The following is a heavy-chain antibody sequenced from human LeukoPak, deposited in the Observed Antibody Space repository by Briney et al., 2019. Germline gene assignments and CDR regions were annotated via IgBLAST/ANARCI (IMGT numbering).Heavy chain of an antibody. CDR2: ISSNSDYI. CDR1: GFTFSSSS. D-gene: IGHD5-24*01. V-gene: IGHV3-21*01. CDR3: AKDSGDGYPINYYGMDV. Sequence: GGSLRLSCAASGFTFSSSSMNWVRQAPGKGLEWVSAISSNSDYIFYADSVKGRFTISRDNAKNTLYLQMNSLRAEDTAVYYCAKDSGDGYPINYYGMDVWGQGTTVTVSS. J-gene: IGHJ6*02.